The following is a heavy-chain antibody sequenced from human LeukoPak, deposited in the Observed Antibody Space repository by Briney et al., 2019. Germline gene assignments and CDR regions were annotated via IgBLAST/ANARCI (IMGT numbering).Heavy chain of an antibody. V-gene: IGHV3-30*18. CDR2: ISYDGSNK. D-gene: IGHD3-22*01. Sequence: PGRSLRLSCAASGFTFSTYGVHWVRQAPGKGLEWVAVISYDGSNKYYGDSVKGRFTISRDNFKNTLYLQMNGLRVEDTAVYFCAKDLSYHSDTSGYLLRGMDVWGQGTTVTVSS. CDR3: AKDLSYHSDTSGYLLRGMDV. CDR1: GFTFSTYG. J-gene: IGHJ6*02.